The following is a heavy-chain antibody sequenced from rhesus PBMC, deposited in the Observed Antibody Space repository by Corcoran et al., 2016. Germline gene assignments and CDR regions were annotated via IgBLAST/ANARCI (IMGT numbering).Heavy chain of an antibody. CDR2: IYGNSAST. CDR1: GGSLRYSYY. CDR3: ARERGGYYYFDY. V-gene: IGHV4S9*01. J-gene: IGHJ4*01. D-gene: IGHD3-34*01. Sequence: QVQLQESGPGLVKPSETLSLTCAVSGGSLRYSYYWPCIRPPPGKGLEWIGNIYGNSASTNYNPSLKSRVTIAKDTSKNQFFLKLSSVTAADTAVYYCARERGGYYYFDYWGQGVLVTVSS.